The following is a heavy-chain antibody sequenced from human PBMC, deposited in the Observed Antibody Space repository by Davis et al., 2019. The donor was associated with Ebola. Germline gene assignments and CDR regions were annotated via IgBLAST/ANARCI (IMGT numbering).Heavy chain of an antibody. V-gene: IGHV1-18*04. Sequence: AASVKVSCKASGYTFTDYYIHWVRQAPGQGLEWMGWISAYNGNTNYAQKLQGRVTMTTDTSTSTAYMELRSLRSDDTAVYYCARELWIQPPDYWGQGTLVTVSS. CDR2: ISAYNGNT. J-gene: IGHJ4*02. CDR1: GYTFTDYY. D-gene: IGHD5-18*01. CDR3: ARELWIQPPDY.